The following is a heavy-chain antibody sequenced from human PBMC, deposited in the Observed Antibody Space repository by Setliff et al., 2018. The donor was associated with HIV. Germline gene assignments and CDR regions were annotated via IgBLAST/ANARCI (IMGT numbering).Heavy chain of an antibody. CDR3: ARDSGGWYPTGDYYYYYMDV. D-gene: IGHD6-19*01. CDR1: GFTFRSYS. Sequence: GGPLRLSCAASGFTFRSYSMNWVRQAPGKGLEWVSYISSSSSTIYYADSVKGRFTISRDNAKNSLYLQMNSLRAEDTAVYYCARDSGGWYPTGDYYYYYMDVWGKGTTVTVS. CDR2: ISSSSSTI. J-gene: IGHJ6*03. V-gene: IGHV3-48*01.